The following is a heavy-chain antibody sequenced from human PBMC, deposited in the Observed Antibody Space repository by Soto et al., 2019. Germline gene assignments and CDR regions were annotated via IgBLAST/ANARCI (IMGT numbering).Heavy chain of an antibody. CDR3: ARLYSSIDH. CDR1: GGSISSYY. V-gene: IGHV4-59*01. Sequence: SETLSLTCTVSGGSISSYYWIWIRQPPGKGLEWIGYIYYSGSTNYNPSLKSRVTISVDTSKNQFSLKLSSVTAADTAVYYCARLYSSIDHWGQGTQVTVSS. CDR2: IYYSGST. J-gene: IGHJ4*02. D-gene: IGHD6-13*01.